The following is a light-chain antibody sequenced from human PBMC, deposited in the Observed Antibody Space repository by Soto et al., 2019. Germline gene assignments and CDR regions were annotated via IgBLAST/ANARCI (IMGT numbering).Light chain of an antibody. CDR1: XDTVTTSHW. Sequence: QAVVTQESSLTVSPGGTVTLTCDSSXDTVTTSHWPYWFQXKPGQAPKTLIYDTTNRHSWTPARFSGSILGGKAALILSGAQPEDEAEYYCLLSYNGAPAVFGGGTQLTVL. J-gene: IGLJ7*01. CDR2: DTT. V-gene: IGLV7-46*01. CDR3: LLSYNGAPAV.